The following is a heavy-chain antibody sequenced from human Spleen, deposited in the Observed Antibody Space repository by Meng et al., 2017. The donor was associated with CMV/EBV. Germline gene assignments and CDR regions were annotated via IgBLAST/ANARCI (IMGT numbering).Heavy chain of an antibody. J-gene: IGHJ4*02. CDR2: INPNTGGT. D-gene: IGHD6-13*01. CDR1: AYTFTGYY. V-gene: IGHV1-2*02. CDR3: ARDIAAAVSDY. Sequence: ASVKVSCKASAYTFTGYYMHWVRQAPGQGLEWMGWINPNTGGTNYAQKFQGRVTMTRDTSISTAYMELSRLRSDDTAVYYCARDIAAAVSDYWGQGTLVTVSS.